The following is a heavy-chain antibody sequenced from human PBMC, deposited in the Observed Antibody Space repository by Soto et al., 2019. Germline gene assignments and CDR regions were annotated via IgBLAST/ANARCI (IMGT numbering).Heavy chain of an antibody. CDR2: IRSKAYGGTT. Sequence: PGGSLRLSCTTSGFTFGDYAMSWFRQAPKKGLEWVGFIRSKAYGGTTEYAASVKGRFTFSRDDSKSTDYLQMNSLKTEDTGVYYCARRGVTDPDYWGQGTLVTVSS. D-gene: IGHD2-21*02. CDR3: ARRGVTDPDY. J-gene: IGHJ4*02. CDR1: GFTFGDYA. V-gene: IGHV3-49*03.